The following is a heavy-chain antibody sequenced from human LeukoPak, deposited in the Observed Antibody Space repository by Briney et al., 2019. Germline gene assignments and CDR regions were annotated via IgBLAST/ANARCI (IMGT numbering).Heavy chain of an antibody. CDR1: GFTVGGNY. V-gene: IGHV3-66*01. D-gene: IGHD2-15*01. Sequence: GGSLRLSCVLSGFTVGGNYMSWVRQAPGRGLEWVSTIYSGGTTYYADAVKGRFIISRDNSKNTLFLQMNGLRAEDTAIYYCARDAGYCSDGVCYRTRFDSWGQGALVTVSS. CDR2: IYSGGTT. J-gene: IGHJ4*02. CDR3: ARDAGYCSDGVCYRTRFDS.